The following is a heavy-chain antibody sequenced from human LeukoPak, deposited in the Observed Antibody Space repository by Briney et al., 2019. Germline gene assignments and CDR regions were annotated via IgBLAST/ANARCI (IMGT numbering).Heavy chain of an antibody. CDR3: ARGDSSSPDY. CDR1: GYTFSSYG. CDR2: ISAYNGNT. V-gene: IGHV1-18*01. J-gene: IGHJ4*02. Sequence: ASVKVSCKTSGYTFSSYGISWVRQAPGQGLEWMGWISAYNGNTNFAQKLQGRVTMTADTSTSTAYMELSSLRSEDTAVYYCARGDSSSPDYWGQGTLVTVSS. D-gene: IGHD6-6*01.